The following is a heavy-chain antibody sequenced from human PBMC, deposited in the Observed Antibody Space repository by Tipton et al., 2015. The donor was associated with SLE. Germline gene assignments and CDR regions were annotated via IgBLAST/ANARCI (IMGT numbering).Heavy chain of an antibody. CDR3: ERGDWFDP. J-gene: IGHJ5*02. CDR1: GYTFTAYY. V-gene: IGHV1-8*02. CDR2: VNPNTGDT. Sequence: QSGAEVKKPGASVKVSCKASGYTFTAYYIHWVRQATGQGLEWMGWVNPNTGDTGYTEKFQGRVTLTRNTSITTAYMELSSLRFDDTAVYYCERGDWFDPWGQGTPVTVSS.